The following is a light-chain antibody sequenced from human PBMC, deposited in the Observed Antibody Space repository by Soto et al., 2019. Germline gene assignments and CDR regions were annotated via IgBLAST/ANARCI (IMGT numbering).Light chain of an antibody. J-gene: IGKJ1*01. CDR3: QQYNRWRT. CDR1: QSVSSSY. Sequence: EIVLTQSPGTLSFSPGERATLSCRASQSVSSSYLAWYQQKPGQAPRLLIYGASTRATGIPARFSGSGTGTEFTLTISSLQSEDFAVYYCQQYNRWRTFGQGTKVDIK. V-gene: IGKV3-15*01. CDR2: GAS.